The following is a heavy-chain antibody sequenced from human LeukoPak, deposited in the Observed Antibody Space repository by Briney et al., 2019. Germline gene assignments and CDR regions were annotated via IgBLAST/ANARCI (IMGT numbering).Heavy chain of an antibody. D-gene: IGHD6-19*01. CDR3: ARGSSGLEDY. J-gene: IGHJ4*02. CDR1: GFTFSSYS. Sequence: GGSLRLSCVVSGFTFSSYSMNWVRQAPGKGLEWVSYIKSSSSTIHYADSVKGRFTASRDNAKNSLYLQMNSLRAEDTGVYYCARGSSGLEDYWGQGTLVIVSS. V-gene: IGHV3-48*01. CDR2: IKSSSSTI.